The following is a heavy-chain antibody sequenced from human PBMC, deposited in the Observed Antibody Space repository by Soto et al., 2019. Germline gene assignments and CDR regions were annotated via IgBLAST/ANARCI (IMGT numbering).Heavy chain of an antibody. CDR3: AGGQSSWFDNY. D-gene: IGHD6-13*01. CDR2: IDPSDSYT. Sequence: GESLKISCESSGYTFANYWISWVRQMPGKGLEWMGRIDPSDSYTNYSPSFQGHVTISADKSISTAYLQWSSLKASDTAMYYCAGGQSSWFDNYWGQGTLVTVSS. V-gene: IGHV5-10-1*01. CDR1: GYTFANYW. J-gene: IGHJ4*02.